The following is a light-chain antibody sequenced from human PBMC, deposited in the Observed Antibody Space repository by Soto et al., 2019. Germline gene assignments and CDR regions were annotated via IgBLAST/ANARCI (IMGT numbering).Light chain of an antibody. CDR3: QQYHSLSS. CDR2: KAS. CDR1: QSVSSW. Sequence: DIQMTQSPSTLSASVGDRVTITCRASQSVSSWLAWYQHKPGKAPKLLISKASTLENGVPSRFSGSESGTEFTLTISSLQPDDSANYYCQQYHSLSSFGQGTKLEIK. J-gene: IGKJ2*01. V-gene: IGKV1-5*03.